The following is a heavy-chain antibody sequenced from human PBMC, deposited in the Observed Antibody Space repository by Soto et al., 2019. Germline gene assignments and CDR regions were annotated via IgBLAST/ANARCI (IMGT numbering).Heavy chain of an antibody. D-gene: IGHD3-9*01. CDR3: ARASLYNGIYGYGLEV. V-gene: IGHV4-30-2*01. CDR2: IYSNGGT. CDR1: GVSINSGGHS. J-gene: IGHJ6*02. Sequence: QLQLQESGSGLVKPSQTLSLTCAVSGVSINSGGHSWNWIRQPPGKGPEWIRFIYSNGGTFYNPSLRSRVTKSMDRSKTHFFLRLTSVTATDTAVYFCARASLYNGIYGYGLEVWGQGTAVTVYS.